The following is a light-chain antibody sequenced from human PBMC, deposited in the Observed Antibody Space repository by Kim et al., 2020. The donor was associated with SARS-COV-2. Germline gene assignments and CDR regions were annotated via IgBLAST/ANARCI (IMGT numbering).Light chain of an antibody. V-gene: IGLV1-44*01. Sequence: QSVLTQPPSASGTPGQRVTISCSGSTSNIGVNTVNWYQQLPGTAPKLLIYSNNQRPSGVPDRFSGSKSGTSASLGISGLQSEDEADYYCATWDDSLNGLVFGGGTQLTVL. J-gene: IGLJ3*02. CDR3: ATWDDSLNGLV. CDR2: SNN. CDR1: TSNIGVNT.